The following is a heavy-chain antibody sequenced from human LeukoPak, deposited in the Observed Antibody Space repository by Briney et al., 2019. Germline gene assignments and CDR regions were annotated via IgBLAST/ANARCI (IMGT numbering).Heavy chain of an antibody. CDR2: IYSGGST. CDR3: ASATPYSGSSLFGY. D-gene: IGHD1-26*01. Sequence: GGSLRLSCAASGFTVSSNYMSWVRQAPGKGLEWVSVIYSGGSTYYADSVKGRFTISRDNSKNTLYLQMKSLRAEDTAVYYCASATPYSGSSLFGYWGQGTLVTVSS. V-gene: IGHV3-53*01. CDR1: GFTVSSNY. J-gene: IGHJ4*02.